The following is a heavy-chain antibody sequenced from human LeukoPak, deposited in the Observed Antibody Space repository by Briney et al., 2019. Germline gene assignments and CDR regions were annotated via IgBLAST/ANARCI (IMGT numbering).Heavy chain of an antibody. D-gene: IGHD3-22*01. Sequence: GASVKVSCKASGYTFTSYDINWVRQATGQGLEWMGWMNPNSGNTGYAQKFQGRVTMTRNTSISTAYMELSSLRSEDTAVYYCARGRSRSYYYDSWGQGTLVTVSS. V-gene: IGHV1-8*01. CDR3: ARGRSRSYYYDS. CDR1: GYTFTSYD. J-gene: IGHJ4*02. CDR2: MNPNSGNT.